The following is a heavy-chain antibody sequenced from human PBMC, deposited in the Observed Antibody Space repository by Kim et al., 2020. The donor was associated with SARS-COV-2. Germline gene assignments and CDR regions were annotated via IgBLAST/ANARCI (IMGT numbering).Heavy chain of an antibody. Sequence: ASVKGRFTISRDDSKSIAYLQMNSLTTEDTAVYYCTILAYCGGDCYPLDYWGQGTLVTVSS. V-gene: IGHV3-49*02. D-gene: IGHD2-21*02. CDR3: TILAYCGGDCYPLDY. J-gene: IGHJ4*02.